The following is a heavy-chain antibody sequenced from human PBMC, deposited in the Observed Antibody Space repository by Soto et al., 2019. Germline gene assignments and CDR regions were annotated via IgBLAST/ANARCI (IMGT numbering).Heavy chain of an antibody. J-gene: IGHJ4*01. CDR2: ISYDGTNK. CDR1: GFMFSAYA. V-gene: IGHV3-30*04. Sequence: SLRLSCAASGFMFSAYAMLWVRQAPGKGLEWVAAISYDGTNKYYADSIKGRFTISRDNSANTLFLQVNSLRREDTAMYYCARDPSPYNSGWYGIDFWGHGTLVTVSS. D-gene: IGHD6-19*01. CDR3: ARDPSPYNSGWYGIDF.